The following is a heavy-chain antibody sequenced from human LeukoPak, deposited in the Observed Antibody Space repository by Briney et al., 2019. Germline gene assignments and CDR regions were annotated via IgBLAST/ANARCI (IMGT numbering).Heavy chain of an antibody. CDR3: ARDEGYCSSTSCHAFDI. J-gene: IGHJ3*02. D-gene: IGHD2-2*01. CDR2: IYTSGST. CDR1: GGSISSYY. V-gene: IGHV4-4*07. Sequence: TSETLSLTCTVSGGSISSYYWSWIRQPAGKGLEWIGRIYTSGSTNYNPSLKSRVTMSVDTSKNQFSLKLSSVTAADTAVYYCARDEGYCSSTSCHAFDIWGQGTMVTVSS.